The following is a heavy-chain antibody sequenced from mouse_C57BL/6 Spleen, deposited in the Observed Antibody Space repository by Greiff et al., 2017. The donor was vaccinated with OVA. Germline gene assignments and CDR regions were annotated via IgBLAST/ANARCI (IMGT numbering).Heavy chain of an antibody. CDR2: INPNNGGT. V-gene: IGHV1-26*01. Sequence: VQLQQSGPELVKPGASVKISCKASGYTFTDYYMNWVKQSHGKSLEWIGDINPNNGGTSYNQKFKGKATLTVDKSSSTAYMELRSLTSEDSAVYYCARWGYDGYDLDYWGQGTSVTVSS. D-gene: IGHD2-3*01. CDR3: ARWGYDGYDLDY. CDR1: GYTFTDYY. J-gene: IGHJ4*01.